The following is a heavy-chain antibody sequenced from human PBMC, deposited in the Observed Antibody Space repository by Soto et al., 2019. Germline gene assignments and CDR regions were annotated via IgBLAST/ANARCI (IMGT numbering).Heavy chain of an antibody. Sequence: SETLSLTCTVSGGYVTSGSYYWSWIRQPPGKGLEWIGYIYYSGSTNYNPSLKSRVTISVDMSKNQISLKLSSVTAADTAVYYCARDQGIAVDVFDYWGQGTLVTVSS. CDR3: ARDQGIAVDVFDY. J-gene: IGHJ4*02. V-gene: IGHV4-61*01. CDR2: IYYSGST. CDR1: GGYVTSGSYY. D-gene: IGHD6-19*01.